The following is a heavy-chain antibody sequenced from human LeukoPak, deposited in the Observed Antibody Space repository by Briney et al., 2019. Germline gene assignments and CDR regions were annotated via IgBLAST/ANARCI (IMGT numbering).Heavy chain of an antibody. CDR2: INHSGGT. V-gene: IGHV4-34*01. CDR1: SWSFSGSFSGSY. CDR3: ARRGGGNFPYYFDY. J-gene: IGHJ4*02. D-gene: IGHD4-23*01. Sequence: PSETLSLTCAVYSWSFSGSFSGSYWSWIRQSAGKGLEWIGEINHSGGTNYNPSLKSRVTISVDTFKNQFSLKLSSMTAADTAVYYCARRGGGNFPYYFDYWGQGTPVTVSS.